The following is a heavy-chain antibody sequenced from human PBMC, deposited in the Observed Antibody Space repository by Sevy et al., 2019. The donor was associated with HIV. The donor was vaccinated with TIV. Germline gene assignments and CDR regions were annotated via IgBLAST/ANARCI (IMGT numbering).Heavy chain of an antibody. Sequence: QSQTLSLTCAISGDSIYSNSAAWNWIRQSPSRGLEWLGRTYYRSKWYDDYAVSVKSRITINPDTSKNQFSLQLKSVTPEDTAVYYCAREIPRLAAQPFDYWGQGALVTVSS. CDR2: TYYRSKWYD. J-gene: IGHJ4*02. D-gene: IGHD6-6*01. CDR3: AREIPRLAAQPFDY. CDR1: GDSIYSNSAA. V-gene: IGHV6-1*01.